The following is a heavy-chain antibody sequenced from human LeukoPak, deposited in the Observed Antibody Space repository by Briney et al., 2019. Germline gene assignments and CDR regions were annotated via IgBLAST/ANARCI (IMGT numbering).Heavy chain of an antibody. J-gene: IGHJ4*02. D-gene: IGHD4-17*01. CDR2: ISYDGSNK. CDR1: GFTFSSYA. CDR3: AKDELTVTTVFDY. Sequence: GGSLRLSCAASGFTFSSYAMHWVRQAPGKGLEWVAVISYDGSNKYYADSVKGRFTISRDNSKNTLYLQMNSLRAEDTAVYYCAKDELTVTTVFDYWGQGTLVTVSS. V-gene: IGHV3-30-3*01.